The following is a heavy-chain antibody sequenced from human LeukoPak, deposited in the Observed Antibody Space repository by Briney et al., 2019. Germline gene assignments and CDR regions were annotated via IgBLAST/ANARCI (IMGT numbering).Heavy chain of an antibody. Sequence: GGSLRLSCAASGFTFSSYEMNWVRQAPGKGLEWVSSISSSSSYIYYADSVKGRFTISRDNAKNSLYLQMNSLRAEDTAVYYCARGRSGSHYFDYWGQGTLVTVSS. V-gene: IGHV3-21*01. CDR1: GFTFSSYE. J-gene: IGHJ4*02. D-gene: IGHD1-26*01. CDR2: ISSSSSYI. CDR3: ARGRSGSHYFDY.